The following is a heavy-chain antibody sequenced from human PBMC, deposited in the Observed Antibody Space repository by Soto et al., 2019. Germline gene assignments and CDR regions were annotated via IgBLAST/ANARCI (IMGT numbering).Heavy chain of an antibody. J-gene: IGHJ1*01. D-gene: IGHD4-17*01. CDR2: ISPLKGRT. Sequence: QVQLVHSGPDLKRPGASMKVSYKASGYTFTSYGISWVRQAPGQGLEWMAWISPLKGRTQYSQKAQGRVTLSTDTSSNTAYMEMTTLRVDDTAVYYCAMDYGDRPEYFKHWGQGTLVTVS. CDR1: GYTFTSYG. V-gene: IGHV1-18*04. CDR3: AMDYGDRPEYFKH.